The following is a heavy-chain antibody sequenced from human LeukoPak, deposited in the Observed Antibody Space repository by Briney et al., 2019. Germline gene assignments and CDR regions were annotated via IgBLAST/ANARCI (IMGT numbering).Heavy chain of an antibody. CDR2: ISSSGSTI. Sequence: PGGSLRLSCAASGFTFSSYGMSWIRQAPGKGLEWVSYISSSGSTIYYADSVKGRFTISRDNAKNSLYLQMNSLRAEDTAVYYCARERTLRVGYNYGGYYYYYMDVWGKGTTVTVSS. CDR3: ARERTLRVGYNYGGYYYYYMDV. J-gene: IGHJ6*03. V-gene: IGHV3-48*04. CDR1: GFTFSSYG. D-gene: IGHD5-24*01.